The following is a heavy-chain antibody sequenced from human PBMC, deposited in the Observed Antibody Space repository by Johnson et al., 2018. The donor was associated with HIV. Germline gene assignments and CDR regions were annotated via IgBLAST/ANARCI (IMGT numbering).Heavy chain of an antibody. Sequence: QVQLVESGGGVVQPGRSLRLSCAASGFTFSSYGMHWVRQAPGKGLEWVAVISNDGRNKDYADSVKGRFTISRDNSKNTLYLQMNSLRAEDTARYYCAKDKGIAAAATDDAFDIWGQGTMVTVSS. D-gene: IGHD6-13*01. V-gene: IGHV3-30*18. CDR2: ISNDGRNK. CDR3: AKDKGIAAAATDDAFDI. CDR1: GFTFSSYG. J-gene: IGHJ3*02.